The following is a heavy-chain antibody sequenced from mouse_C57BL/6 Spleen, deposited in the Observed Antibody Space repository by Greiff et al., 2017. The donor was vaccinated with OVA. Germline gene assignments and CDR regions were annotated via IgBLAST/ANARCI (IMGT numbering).Heavy chain of an antibody. V-gene: IGHV5-6*01. Sequence: EVQLVESGGDLVKPGGSLKLSCAASGFTFSSYGMSWVRQTPDKRLAWVATISSGGSYTYYPDSVKGRFTISRDNAKNTLYLQMSSLKSEDTAMYYCARDTVVAPYFDVWGTGTTVTVSS. CDR3: ARDTVVAPYFDV. CDR1: GFTFSSYG. CDR2: ISSGGSYT. D-gene: IGHD1-1*01. J-gene: IGHJ1*03.